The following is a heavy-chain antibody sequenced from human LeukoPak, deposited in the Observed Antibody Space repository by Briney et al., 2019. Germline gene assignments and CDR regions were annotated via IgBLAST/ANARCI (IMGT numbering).Heavy chain of an antibody. CDR1: GGSFSGYY. CDR3: ARGLRSPPRANMVRGVHYYYYGMDV. V-gene: IGHV4-34*01. D-gene: IGHD3-10*01. CDR2: INHSGST. Sequence: PSETLSLTCAVYGGSFSGYYWGWIRQPPGKGLEWIGEINHSGSTKYNPSLKSRVTISVDTSKNQFSLKLSSVTAADTAVYYCARGLRSPPRANMVRGVHYYYYGMDVWGQGTTVTVSS. J-gene: IGHJ6*02.